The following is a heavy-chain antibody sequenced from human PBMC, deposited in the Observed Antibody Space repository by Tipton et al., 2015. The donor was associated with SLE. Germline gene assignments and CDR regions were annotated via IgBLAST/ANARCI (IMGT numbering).Heavy chain of an antibody. CDR2: IREDGSDK. D-gene: IGHD1-26*01. CDR1: GFTFSSYW. CDR3: ARDGGSLEDYMDV. Sequence: SLRLSCAASGFTFSSYWMGWVRQTPGKGLEWVANIREDGSDKYYVDSVKGRFTISRDNAKNSLWLQMNSLRAEDTAIYYCARDGGSLEDYMDVWGKGTTVTVSS. J-gene: IGHJ6*03. V-gene: IGHV3-7*01.